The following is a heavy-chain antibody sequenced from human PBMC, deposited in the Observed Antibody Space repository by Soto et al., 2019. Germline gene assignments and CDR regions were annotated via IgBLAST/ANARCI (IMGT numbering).Heavy chain of an antibody. Sequence: SETLSLTCTVSGVSLSGDYWSWIRQPPGKGLEWIGYMYYSGSTYYNPSLKSRVTISVDTSKNQFSLKLSSVTAADTAVYYCARSINPWGQGTLVTVSS. CDR1: GVSLSGDY. CDR2: MYYSGST. CDR3: ARSINP. J-gene: IGHJ5*02. D-gene: IGHD3-10*01. V-gene: IGHV4-59*12.